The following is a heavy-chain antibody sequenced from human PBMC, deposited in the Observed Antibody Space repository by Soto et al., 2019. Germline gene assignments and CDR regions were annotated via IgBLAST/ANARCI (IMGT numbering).Heavy chain of an antibody. J-gene: IGHJ4*02. CDR3: AKDVSYGGKRPYYFDY. CDR1: GFTFSNYA. Sequence: VGSLRLSCAASGFTFSNYAMSWVRQAPGKGLEWVSGISDSGGSAYNADSVKGRFTISRDNAKSTLYLQMNSLRAEDTAVYYCAKDVSYGGKRPYYFDYWGQGTLVTVSS. D-gene: IGHD4-17*01. V-gene: IGHV3-23*01. CDR2: ISDSGGSA.